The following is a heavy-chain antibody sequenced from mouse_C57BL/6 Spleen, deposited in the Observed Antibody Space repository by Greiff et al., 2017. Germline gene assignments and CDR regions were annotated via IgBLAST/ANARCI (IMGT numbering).Heavy chain of an antibody. CDR2: INPNNGGT. J-gene: IGHJ1*03. V-gene: IGHV1-26*01. CDR3: ARTSVVPYWYFDV. CDR1: GYTFTDYY. D-gene: IGHD1-1*01. Sequence: VQLQQSGPELVKPGASVKISCKASGYTFTDYYMNWVKQSHGKSLEWIGDINPNNGGTSYNQKFKGKATLTVDKSSSTAYMELRSLTSEDSAVYYCARTSVVPYWYFDVWGTGTTVTVSS.